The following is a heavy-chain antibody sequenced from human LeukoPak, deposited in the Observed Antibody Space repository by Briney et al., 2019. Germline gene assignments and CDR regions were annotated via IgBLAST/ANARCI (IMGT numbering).Heavy chain of an antibody. CDR3: ANINYYDSSGYSPSFDY. D-gene: IGHD3-22*01. V-gene: IGHV3-7*01. Sequence: PGGSLRLSCAASGSYWMHWVRQAPGKGLEWVANIKQDGSEKYYVDSVKGRFTISRDNAKNSLYLQMNSLRAEDTAVYYCANINYYDSSGYSPSFDYWGQGTLVTVSS. CDR2: IKQDGSEK. J-gene: IGHJ4*02. CDR1: GSYW.